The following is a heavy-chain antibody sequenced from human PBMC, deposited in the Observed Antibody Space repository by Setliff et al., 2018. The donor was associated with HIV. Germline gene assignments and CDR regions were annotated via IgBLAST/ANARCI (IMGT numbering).Heavy chain of an antibody. V-gene: IGHV4-4*02. CDR2: VCQRGGI. D-gene: IGHD3-22*01. CDR1: GDSIDSPHC. J-gene: IGHJ4*02. Sequence: PSETLSLTCTVSGDSIDSPHCWSWVRQSLEKGLEWIGEVCQRGGINYYPSLKSRVTMSVYTSKNQFALKLSSVTAADTAVYYCARGGGYDRSCYYPFDYWGQGTPVTVSS. CDR3: ARGGGYDRSCYYPFDY.